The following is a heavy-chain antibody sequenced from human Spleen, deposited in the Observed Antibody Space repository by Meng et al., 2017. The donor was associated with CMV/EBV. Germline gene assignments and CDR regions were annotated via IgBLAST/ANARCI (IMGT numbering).Heavy chain of an antibody. CDR1: AYSFTSYW. Sequence: GEEGKKPRDTLKISGKGSAYSFTSYWIGWVRQMPGKGLEWMGIIYPGDSDTRYSPSFQGQVTISADKSISTAYLQWSSLKASDTAMYYCARLDWVRGVIDYRGQGTLVTVSS. CDR3: ARLDWVRGVIDY. D-gene: IGHD3-10*01. V-gene: IGHV5-51*01. J-gene: IGHJ4*02. CDR2: IYPGDSDT.